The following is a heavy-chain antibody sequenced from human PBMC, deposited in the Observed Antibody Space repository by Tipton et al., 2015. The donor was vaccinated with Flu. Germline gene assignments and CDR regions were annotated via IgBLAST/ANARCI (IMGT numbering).Heavy chain of an antibody. Sequence: SLRLSCEASGITLSDFWMNWVRQAPGKGLEWVAIIKQDGSEKYYVDSVKGRFTISRDNAKNSLYLQMNNVRVEDTAVYYCVGGWGWQPDHLGQGTLVTVSS. V-gene: IGHV3-7*04. CDR1: GITLSDFW. CDR2: IKQDGSEK. CDR3: VGGWGWQPDH. D-gene: IGHD3-16*01. J-gene: IGHJ4*02.